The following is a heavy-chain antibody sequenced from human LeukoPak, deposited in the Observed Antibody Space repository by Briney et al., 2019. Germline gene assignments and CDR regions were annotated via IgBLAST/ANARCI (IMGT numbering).Heavy chain of an antibody. CDR1: GYTFTGHY. V-gene: IGHV1-2*02. CDR3: ARDRIAPAGSIIDY. Sequence: ASVKVSCKASGYTFTGHYVHWVRQAPGQGLEWMGWTDPSSGGTNSAQKFQGRVTMARDTSITTVYMGLSSLTSDDTAIYFCARDRIAPAGSIIDYWGQGTLVTVSS. CDR2: TDPSSGGT. D-gene: IGHD6-13*01. J-gene: IGHJ4*02.